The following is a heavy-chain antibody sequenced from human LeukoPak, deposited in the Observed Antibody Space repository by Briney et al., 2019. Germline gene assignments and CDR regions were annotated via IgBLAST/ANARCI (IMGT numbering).Heavy chain of an antibody. Sequence: SVKVSCKASGGTFSSYAISWVRQAPGQGLEWMGRIIPILGIANYAQKFQGRVTITAEKSTSTAYMELSSLRSEDTAVYYCARSDTYYYDSSGYLNYWGQGTLVTVSS. CDR3: ARSDTYYYDSSGYLNY. V-gene: IGHV1-69*04. J-gene: IGHJ4*02. D-gene: IGHD3-22*01. CDR2: IIPILGIA. CDR1: GGTFSSYA.